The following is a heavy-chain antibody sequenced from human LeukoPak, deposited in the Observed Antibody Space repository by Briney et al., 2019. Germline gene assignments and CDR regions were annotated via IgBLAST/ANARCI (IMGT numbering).Heavy chain of an antibody. D-gene: IGHD5-12*01. Sequence: ASVKVSCKASGYTFSTYYMHWVRQAPGQGLEWMGWINPNSGATGYAQKFQGRVTMTRDTSISTADMELNSLRSDDTAMYYCSRGSAQNRAYSGYEPPFHYWGQGTLVAVSS. CDR2: INPNSGAT. CDR1: GYTFSTYY. J-gene: IGHJ4*02. V-gene: IGHV1-2*02. CDR3: SRGSAQNRAYSGYEPPFHY.